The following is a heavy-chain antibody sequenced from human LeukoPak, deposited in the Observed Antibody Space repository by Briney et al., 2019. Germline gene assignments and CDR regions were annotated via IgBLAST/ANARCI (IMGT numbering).Heavy chain of an antibody. V-gene: IGHV3-53*01. CDR3: ARGASRISWPGIDY. CDR2: SYSAGAT. D-gene: IGHD3-3*02. CDR1: GFTVSSNL. Sequence: GGSLTLSCAASGFTVSSNLMTWVRQSPGRGLEWLSSSYSAGATYYADSVKGRFTISRDHSNNSVSLQMINLRVEDTAIYYCARGASRISWPGIDYWGQGTLVTVSS. J-gene: IGHJ4*02.